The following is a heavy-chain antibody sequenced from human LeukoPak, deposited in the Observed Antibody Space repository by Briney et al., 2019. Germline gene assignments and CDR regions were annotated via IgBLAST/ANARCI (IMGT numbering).Heavy chain of an antibody. CDR3: ARHLRAHSSSLFFDY. Sequence: GGSLRLSCAASGFTFSSYDMNWVRQAPGKGLEWVSYISPSSTRIDYAASVRGRFTISRDNAKRSLYLQMNGLRAEDTAVYYCARHLRAHSSSLFFDYWGQGTLVTVSS. V-gene: IGHV3-48*04. CDR1: GFTFSSYD. J-gene: IGHJ4*02. D-gene: IGHD6-13*01. CDR2: ISPSSTRI.